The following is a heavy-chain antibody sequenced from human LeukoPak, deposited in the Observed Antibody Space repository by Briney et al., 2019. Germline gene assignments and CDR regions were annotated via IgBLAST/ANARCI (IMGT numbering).Heavy chain of an antibody. CDR1: GGSINSSSYY. D-gene: IGHD6-13*01. V-gene: IGHV4-39*07. J-gene: IGHJ1*01. Sequence: SETLSLTCTVSGGSINSSSYYWGWIRQPPGKGREWIGSIYYSGNTYYNPSLKSRVTISVDTSKNQFSLKLSSVTAADTAVYYCARASIGSSWTNEYFQHWGQGTLVTVSS. CDR2: IYYSGNT. CDR3: ARASIGSSWTNEYFQH.